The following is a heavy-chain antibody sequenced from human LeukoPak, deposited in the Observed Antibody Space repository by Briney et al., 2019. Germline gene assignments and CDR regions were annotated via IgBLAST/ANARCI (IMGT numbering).Heavy chain of an antibody. V-gene: IGHV3-48*04. Sequence: GGSLRLSCAVSGFTFSSYWMSWVRQAPGKGLEWVSYISSSGSTIYYADSVKGRFTISRDNAKNSLYLQMNSLRAEDTAVYYCARGAYYYYMDVWGKGTTVTVSS. J-gene: IGHJ6*03. CDR2: ISSSGSTI. CDR1: GFTFSSYW. CDR3: ARGAYYYYMDV.